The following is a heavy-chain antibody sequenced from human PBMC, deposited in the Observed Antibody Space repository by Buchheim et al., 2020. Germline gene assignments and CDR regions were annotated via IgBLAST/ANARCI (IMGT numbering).Heavy chain of an antibody. Sequence: EVQLVESGGGLVQPGGSLRLSCAASGFSVSCNYMGWVRQAPGKGLEWVSVIYNSGTTYYADSVKGRFTISRDNSKNTPSLQINSLRAEDTAVYYCASCNCYGSGTYYNPYHYYDMDVWGQGTT. CDR2: IYNSGTT. CDR1: GFSVSCNY. CDR3: ASCNCYGSGTYYNPYHYYDMDV. J-gene: IGHJ6*02. D-gene: IGHD3-10*01. V-gene: IGHV3-66*02.